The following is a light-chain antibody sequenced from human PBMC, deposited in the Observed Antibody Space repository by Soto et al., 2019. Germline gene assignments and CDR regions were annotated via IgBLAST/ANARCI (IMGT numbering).Light chain of an antibody. Sequence: DFQMTQSPSTLSASVGDRVTITCRASQTINNWLAWYQQKPGKAPKLLIYEASTLQSGVPSRFSGSGSGTEFTLTISSLQPDDFATYYCQQYNSYSYTFGQGTKLEIK. CDR1: QTINNW. CDR3: QQYNSYSYT. J-gene: IGKJ2*01. V-gene: IGKV1-5*03. CDR2: EAS.